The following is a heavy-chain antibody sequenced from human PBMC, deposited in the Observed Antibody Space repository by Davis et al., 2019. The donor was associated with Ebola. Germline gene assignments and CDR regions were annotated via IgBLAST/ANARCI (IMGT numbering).Heavy chain of an antibody. CDR2: INSDGSST. CDR3: AKGGGAIHDWFHP. J-gene: IGHJ5*02. D-gene: IGHD2-21*01. Sequence: HTGGSLRLSCAASGFTFSSYSMNWVRQAPGKGLVWVSRINSDGSSTSYADSVKGRFTISRDNAKNSLYLQMNSLRAEDTAFYYCAKGGGAIHDWFHPWGQGVLVTVSS. V-gene: IGHV3-74*01. CDR1: GFTFSSYS.